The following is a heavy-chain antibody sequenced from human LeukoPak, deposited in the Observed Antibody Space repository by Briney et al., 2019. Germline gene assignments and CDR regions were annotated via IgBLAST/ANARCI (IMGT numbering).Heavy chain of an antibody. D-gene: IGHD4-23*01. J-gene: IGHJ4*02. CDR2: VSGSGGST. Sequence: GGSLRLSCAASGFTFSSYVMSWVRQAPGKGLEWVSAVSGSGGSTYYADSVKGRFTISRDNSKNTLYLQMNSLRAEDTAVCYCANLDSNYGGMIDYWGQGTLVTVSS. CDR3: ANLDSNYGGMIDY. V-gene: IGHV3-23*01. CDR1: GFTFSSYV.